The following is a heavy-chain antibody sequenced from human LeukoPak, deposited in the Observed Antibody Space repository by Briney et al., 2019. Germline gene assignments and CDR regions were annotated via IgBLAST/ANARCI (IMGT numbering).Heavy chain of an antibody. CDR1: GDSVSSNSAA. D-gene: IGHD6-19*01. Sequence: SQTLSLTCAISGDSVSSNSAAWNWIRQSPSSGLEWLGRTYYRSKWYNDYAVSVKSRITINPDTSKNQFSLQLNSVTPEDTAVYYCARDPGYSSGWYPLRFDPWGQGTLVTVSS. V-gene: IGHV6-1*01. CDR3: ARDPGYSSGWYPLRFDP. J-gene: IGHJ5*02. CDR2: TYYRSKWYN.